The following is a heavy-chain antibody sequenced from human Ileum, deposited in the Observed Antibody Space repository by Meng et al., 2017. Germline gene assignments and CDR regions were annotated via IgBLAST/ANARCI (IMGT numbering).Heavy chain of an antibody. V-gene: IGHV3-9*01. J-gene: IGHJ4*02. D-gene: IGHD6-19*01. CDR3: AKGRGAVWGGFDH. CDR2: ISWNSGSI. Sequence: GGSLRLSCTASGSTFDKYAMHWVRQAPGKGLEGVSGISWNSGSIGYADSVKGRFTISRDNAKNSLYLQMNSLRAEDTAFYYCAKGRGAVWGGFDHWGQGTLVTVSS. CDR1: GSTFDKYA.